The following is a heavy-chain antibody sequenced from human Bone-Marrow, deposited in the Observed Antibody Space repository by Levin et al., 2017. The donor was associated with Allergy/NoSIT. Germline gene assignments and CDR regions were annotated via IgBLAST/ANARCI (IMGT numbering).Heavy chain of an antibody. Sequence: GESLKISCAASGFSFSGYVIHWVRQAPGKGLEWVAVMSYDGSQRYYADSVKGRFTISRDKSKNTLYLQMNNLRAEDTAVYYCARDFQDPITMIPSGMDVWGQGTTVTVSS. V-gene: IGHV3-30*03. CDR2: MSYDGSQR. D-gene: IGHD3-22*01. CDR3: ARDFQDPITMIPSGMDV. J-gene: IGHJ6*02. CDR1: GFSFSGYV.